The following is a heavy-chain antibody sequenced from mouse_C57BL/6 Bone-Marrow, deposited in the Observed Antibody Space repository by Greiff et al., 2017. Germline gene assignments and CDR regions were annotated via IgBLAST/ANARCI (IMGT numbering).Heavy chain of an antibody. CDR3: ARLYYYGSSFDWYFDV. D-gene: IGHD1-1*01. CDR2: IYIGNGYT. Sequence: EVKLQQSGAELVRPGSSVKMSCKTSGYTFTSYGINWVKQRPGQGLEWIGYIYIGNGYTEYNEKFKGKATLTSDTSTSTAYMLLSSLTSEDSAIYFCARLYYYGSSFDWYFDVWGTGTTVTVSS. J-gene: IGHJ1*03. CDR1: GYTFTSYG. V-gene: IGHV1-58*01.